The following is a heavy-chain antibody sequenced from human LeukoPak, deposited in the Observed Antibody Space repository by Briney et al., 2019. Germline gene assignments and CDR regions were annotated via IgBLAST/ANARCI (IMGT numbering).Heavy chain of an antibody. CDR3: ARVGNYYYDSSGYFPPLDY. CDR1: GYTFSSYG. CDR2: ISAYNGNT. D-gene: IGHD3-22*01. J-gene: IGHJ4*02. V-gene: IGHV1-18*01. Sequence: ASVKVSFKAPGYTFSSYGFSWVRQAPGQGLEWMGWISAYNGNTNYAQKLQGRVTMTTDTSTSTVYMELRSLRSDDTAVYYCARVGNYYYDSSGYFPPLDYWGQGTLVTVSS.